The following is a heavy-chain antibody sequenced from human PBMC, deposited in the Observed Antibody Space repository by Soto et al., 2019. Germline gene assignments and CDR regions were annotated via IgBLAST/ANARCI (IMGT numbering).Heavy chain of an antibody. V-gene: IGHV1-24*01. CDR3: ATNKHCGFDY. D-gene: IGHD2-21*02. Sequence: QVQLVQSGVEVRKPAESVKVSCKVSGYRLTELSMHWVRQAPGKGLEWMGGFDPEDNETLYAPKFQGRVTLTEDTSTGTADMELSSLRSDDTAVYFCATNKHCGFDYGGQGTLLTVSS. J-gene: IGHJ4*02. CDR2: FDPEDNET. CDR1: GYRLTELS.